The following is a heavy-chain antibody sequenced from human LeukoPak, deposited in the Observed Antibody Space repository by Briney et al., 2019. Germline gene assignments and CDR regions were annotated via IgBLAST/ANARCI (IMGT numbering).Heavy chain of an antibody. CDR3: GLGSYYNPWGRDV. CDR2: INHSGNT. CDR1: GGSFSGYY. D-gene: IGHD3-10*01. J-gene: IGHJ6*02. Sequence: SETLSLTCAVYGGSFSGYYWSWLRQPPGKGLEWVGEINHSGNTNFNPSLKSRVTISVDTSKNQFSLKMRSVALAGTAVFFFGLGSYYNPWGRDVGGEGTTVTVS. V-gene: IGHV4-34*01.